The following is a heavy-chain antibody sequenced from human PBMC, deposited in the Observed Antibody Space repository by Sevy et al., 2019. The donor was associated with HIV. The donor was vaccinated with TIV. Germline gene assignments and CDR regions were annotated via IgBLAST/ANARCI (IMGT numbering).Heavy chain of an antibody. CDR2: ISDDSRYI. CDR3: ARDFTVCGVGSGIDY. Sequence: GGSLRLSCAASGFTFRTYSMNWVRQAPGKGLEWLSSISDDSRYIYYSDSVKGRFTISRGNAKNSLFLQMNNLRIEDTAIYYCARDFTVCGVGSGIDYWGQGNLVTVSS. V-gene: IGHV3-21*04. D-gene: IGHD3-3*01. CDR1: GFTFRTYS. J-gene: IGHJ4*02.